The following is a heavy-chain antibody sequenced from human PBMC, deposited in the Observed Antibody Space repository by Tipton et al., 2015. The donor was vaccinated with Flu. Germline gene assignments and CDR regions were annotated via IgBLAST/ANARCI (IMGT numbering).Heavy chain of an antibody. CDR1: GYSISSGYY. CDR2: VYHRGTT. D-gene: IGHD3-10*02. V-gene: IGHV4-38-2*01. J-gene: IGHJ4*02. Sequence: TLSLTCAVSGYSISSGYYWGWIRQPPGKGLEWIGSVYHRGTTYYNPSLKSRVTISVDTSKNQFSLRLTSVTAADTAVFYCARHTGDSVRGVIDNWGQGALVTVSS. CDR3: ARHTGDSVRGVIDN.